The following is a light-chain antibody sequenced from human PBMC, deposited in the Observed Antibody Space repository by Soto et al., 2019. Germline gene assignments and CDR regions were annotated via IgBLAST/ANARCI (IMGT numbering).Light chain of an antibody. CDR2: DAS. CDR3: HQYDTIVQK. CDR1: QSVRNSL. J-gene: IGKJ1*01. Sequence: EIVLTQSPGTLSLSPGERATLSCRASQSVRNSLLAWYQQKPGQPPRLLIYDASTRATATPERFSGSGSGTDFTLTISRLEPEDFEVYYCHQYDTIVQKFGKGTKVDIX. V-gene: IGKV3-20*01.